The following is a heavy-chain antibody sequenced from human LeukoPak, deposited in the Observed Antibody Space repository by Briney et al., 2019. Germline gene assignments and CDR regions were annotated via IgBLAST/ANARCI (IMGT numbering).Heavy chain of an antibody. CDR3: ARGVVRTCSNTNCYLEGYSDY. D-gene: IGHD2-2*01. Sequence: GGSLRLSCAASGFIFSNYAMHWVRQGPGKGLEYVSAIKSTGDTTFYADSVKGRFTISRDNSKNTVYLQMGSLRAEDMAVYYCARGVVRTCSNTNCYLEGYSDYWGQGTLVTVSS. CDR1: GFIFSNYA. J-gene: IGHJ4*02. CDR2: IKSTGDTT. V-gene: IGHV3-64*02.